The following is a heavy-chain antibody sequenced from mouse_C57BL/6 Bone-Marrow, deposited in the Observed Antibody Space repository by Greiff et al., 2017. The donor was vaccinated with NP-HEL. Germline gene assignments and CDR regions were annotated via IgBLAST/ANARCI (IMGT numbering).Heavy chain of an antibody. CDR2: INPGSGGT. V-gene: IGHV1-54*01. CDR3: ARYGSSSDY. J-gene: IGHJ2*01. Sequence: LVESGAELVRPGTSVKVSCKASGYAFTNYLIEWVKQRPGQGLEWIGVINPGSGGTNYNEKFKGKATLTADKSSSTAYMQLSSLTSEDSAVYFCARYGSSSDYWGQGTTLTVSS. CDR1: GYAFTNYL. D-gene: IGHD1-1*01.